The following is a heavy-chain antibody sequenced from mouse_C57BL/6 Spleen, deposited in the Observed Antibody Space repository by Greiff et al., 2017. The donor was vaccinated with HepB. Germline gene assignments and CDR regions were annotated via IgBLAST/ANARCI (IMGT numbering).Heavy chain of an antibody. J-gene: IGHJ3*01. D-gene: IGHD2-1*01. CDR2: IYPGSGST. V-gene: IGHV1-55*01. CDR1: GYTFTSYL. CDR3: ARFFYGNSVAY. Sequence: QVQLQQPGAELVKPGASVKMSCKASGYTFTSYLITWVKQRPGQGLEWIGDIYPGSGSTNYNEKFKSKATLTVDTSSSTAYMQLSSLTSEDSAVYYCARFFYGNSVAYWGQGTLVTVSA.